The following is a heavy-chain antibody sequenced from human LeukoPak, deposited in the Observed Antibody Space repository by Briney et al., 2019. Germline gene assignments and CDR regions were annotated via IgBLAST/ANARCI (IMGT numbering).Heavy chain of an antibody. CDR3: ARTRTMVRGNYFDY. Sequence: SETLSLTCTVSGGSISSYYWSWIRQPPGKGREWIGYIYYSGSTNYNPSLKSRVTISVDTSKNQFSLKLSSVTAADTAVYYCARTRTMVRGNYFDYWGQGTLVTVSS. V-gene: IGHV4-59*01. CDR1: GGSISSYY. J-gene: IGHJ4*02. D-gene: IGHD3-10*01. CDR2: IYYSGST.